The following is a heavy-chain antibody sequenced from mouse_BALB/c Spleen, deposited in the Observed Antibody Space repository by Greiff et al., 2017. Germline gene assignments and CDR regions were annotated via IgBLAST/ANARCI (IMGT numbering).Heavy chain of an antibody. D-gene: IGHD2-1*01. CDR3: TRGDGNYVFDY. CDR2: IYPGNSDT. CDR1: GYSFTSYW. Sequence: VHVKQSGTVLARPGASVMMSCKASGYSFTSYWMHWVKQRPGQGLEWIGAIYPGNSDTSYNQKFKGKAKLTAVTSTSTAYMELSSLTTEDSAVYYCTRGDGNYVFDYWGQGTTLTVSS. J-gene: IGHJ2*01. V-gene: IGHV1-5*01.